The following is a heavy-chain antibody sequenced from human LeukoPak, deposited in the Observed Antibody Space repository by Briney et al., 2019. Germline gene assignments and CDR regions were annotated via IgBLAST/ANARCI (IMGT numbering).Heavy chain of an antibody. CDR1: GGSFSGYY. J-gene: IGHJ4*02. V-gene: IGHV4-34*01. CDR2: IYYSGST. Sequence: SETLSLTCAVYGGSFSGYYWSWIRQPPGKGLEWIGSIYYSGSTYYNPSLKSRVTISVDRSKNQFSLKLSSVTAADTAVYYCARAVGSYSSSWSYFDYWGQGTLVTVSS. D-gene: IGHD6-13*01. CDR3: ARAVGSYSSSWSYFDY.